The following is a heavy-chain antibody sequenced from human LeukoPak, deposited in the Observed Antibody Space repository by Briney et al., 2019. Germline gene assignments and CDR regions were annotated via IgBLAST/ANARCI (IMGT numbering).Heavy chain of an antibody. Sequence: GGSLRLSCAASGFTFSSYTMTWVRQAPGKGLEWVSTVSGSADRTDYADSVKGRFTISRDNLKNTLYLQMNSLRAEDTAVYYCAKNRGHCVNGVCHNYYYMDVWGKGTTVTVSS. D-gene: IGHD2-8*01. CDR3: AKNRGHCVNGVCHNYYYMDV. CDR1: GFTFSSYT. V-gene: IGHV3-23*01. CDR2: VSGSADRT. J-gene: IGHJ6*03.